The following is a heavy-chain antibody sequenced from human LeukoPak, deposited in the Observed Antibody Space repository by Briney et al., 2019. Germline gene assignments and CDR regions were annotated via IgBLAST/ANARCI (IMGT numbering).Heavy chain of an antibody. CDR2: ISSSSSYI. CDR3: ARDYGSGSLSGT. D-gene: IGHD3-10*01. Sequence: TGGSLRLSCAASGFTFSSNSMNWVRQAPGKGLEWVPSISSSSSYIYYADSVKGRFTISRDNAKNSLYLQMNSLRAEDMAVYYCARDYGSGSLSGTWGQGTLVTLSS. V-gene: IGHV3-21*01. CDR1: GFTFSSNS. J-gene: IGHJ5*02.